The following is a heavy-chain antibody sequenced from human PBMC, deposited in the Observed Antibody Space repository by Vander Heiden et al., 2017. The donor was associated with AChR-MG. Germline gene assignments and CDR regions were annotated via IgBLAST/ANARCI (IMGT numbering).Heavy chain of an antibody. CDR3: TRAPRQQLASWGAFDI. D-gene: IGHD3-3*02. CDR1: GFTFGDYA. J-gene: IGHJ3*02. Sequence: EVQLVESGGGLVKPGRSLRLSCTASGFTFGDYAMSWFRQAPGKGLEWVGVIRSKAYGGTTEYAASVKGRFTISRDDSKSIAYLQMNSLKTEDTAVYYCTRAPRQQLASWGAFDIWGQGTMVTVSS. CDR2: IRSKAYGGTT. V-gene: IGHV3-49*05.